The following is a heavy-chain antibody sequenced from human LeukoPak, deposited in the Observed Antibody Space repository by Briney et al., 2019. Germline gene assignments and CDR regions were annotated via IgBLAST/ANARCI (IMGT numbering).Heavy chain of an antibody. Sequence: VASVKVSCKASGGTFTHYVISWVRQAPGQGLEWMGGIAPISGTPMYAQRFQGRVTITADKSTNTAYMEMSSLTSEDTAVYYCAREGEYYSESGNLVDASDVWGQGTMVTVSA. V-gene: IGHV1-69*06. J-gene: IGHJ3*01. D-gene: IGHD3-10*01. CDR3: AREGEYYSESGNLVDASDV. CDR2: IAPISGTP. CDR1: GGTFTHYV.